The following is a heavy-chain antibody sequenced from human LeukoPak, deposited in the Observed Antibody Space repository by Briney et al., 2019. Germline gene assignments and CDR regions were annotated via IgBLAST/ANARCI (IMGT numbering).Heavy chain of an antibody. V-gene: IGHV1-2*02. CDR3: TRDGEEITIFGVAPAAD. CDR1: GYTFTGYY. D-gene: IGHD3-3*01. Sequence: ASVKVCCKASGYTFTGYYMHWVRQAPGQGLEWMGWINPNSDGTNYAQKFQGRVTMTRDTSISTAYMELSRLRSDDTAVYYWTRDGEEITIFGVAPAADWGQGTLVTVSS. J-gene: IGHJ4*02. CDR2: INPNSDGT.